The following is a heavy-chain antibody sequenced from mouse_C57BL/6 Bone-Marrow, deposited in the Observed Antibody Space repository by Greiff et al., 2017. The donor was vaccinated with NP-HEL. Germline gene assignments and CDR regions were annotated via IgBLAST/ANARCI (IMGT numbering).Heavy chain of an antibody. V-gene: IGHV14-3*01. D-gene: IGHD2-4*01. CDR1: GFNIKNTY. Sequence: VQLQQSVAELVRPGASVKLSCTASGFNIKNTYMHWVKQRPEQGLEWIGRIDPANGNTKYAPKFQGKATITADTSSNTADLQLSSLTSEDTAIYYCARRCDYDDGGYAMDYWGQGTSVTVSS. CDR3: ARRCDYDDGGYAMDY. CDR2: IDPANGNT. J-gene: IGHJ4*01.